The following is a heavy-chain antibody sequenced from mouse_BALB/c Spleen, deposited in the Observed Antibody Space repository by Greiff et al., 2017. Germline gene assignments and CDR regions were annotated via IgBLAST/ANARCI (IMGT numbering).Heavy chain of an antibody. CDR2: IDPSDSET. CDR3: ARGKTSYYYAMDY. J-gene: IGHJ4*01. CDR1: GYSFTSYW. Sequence: VHLVESGPQLVRPGASVKISCKASGYSFTSYWMHWVKQRPGQGLEWIGMIDPSDSETRLNQKFKDKATLTVDKSSSTAYMQLSSPTSEDSAVYYCARGKTSYYYAMDYWGQGTSVTVSS. V-gene: IGHV1S126*01.